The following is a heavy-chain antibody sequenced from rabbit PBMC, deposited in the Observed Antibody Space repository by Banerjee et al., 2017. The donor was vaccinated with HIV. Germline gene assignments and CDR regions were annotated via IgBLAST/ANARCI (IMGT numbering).Heavy chain of an antibody. CDR1: GFDFSSYYM. J-gene: IGHJ4*01. D-gene: IGHD4-1*01. CDR2: INSNTGNT. Sequence: QEQLEESGGGLVKPEGSLKLSCKASGFDFSSYYMSWVRQAPGKGLELIACINSNTGNTVYASWAKGPFTISKTSSTTVTLQMTSLTAADTATYFCARDLAGVIGWNFNLWGPGTLVTVS. CDR3: ARDLAGVIGWNFNL. V-gene: IGHV1S45*01.